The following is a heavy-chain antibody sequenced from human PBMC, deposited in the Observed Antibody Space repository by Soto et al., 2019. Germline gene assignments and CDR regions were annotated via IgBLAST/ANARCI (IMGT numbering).Heavy chain of an antibody. CDR2: IIPIFGTA. J-gene: IGHJ3*02. Sequence: SSGKGSCNAFGGAVSCYASSWVRQAPGQGLEWMGGIIPIFGTANYAQNLQCRVTITADESTSTAYMELSSLRSEDTAVYYCARDQDIVVVPAVRGAFDIWGQGTMVTVSS. CDR1: GGAVSCYA. D-gene: IGHD2-2*01. CDR3: ARDQDIVVVPAVRGAFDI. V-gene: IGHV1-69*13.